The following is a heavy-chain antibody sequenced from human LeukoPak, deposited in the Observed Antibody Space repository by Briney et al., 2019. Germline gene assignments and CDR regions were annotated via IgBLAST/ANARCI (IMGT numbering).Heavy chain of an antibody. D-gene: IGHD3-22*01. J-gene: IGHJ4*02. CDR3: ARPLFTSGYPIYY. Sequence: ASVKVSCKASGGTFSSYTISWVRQAPGQGLEWMGWISVYTGNTNYAQKLQGRVTMTTDTSTTTAYMELKSLRSDDTAVYYCARPLFTSGYPIYYWGQGTLVTVSS. CDR1: GGTFSSYT. CDR2: ISVYTGNT. V-gene: IGHV1-18*01.